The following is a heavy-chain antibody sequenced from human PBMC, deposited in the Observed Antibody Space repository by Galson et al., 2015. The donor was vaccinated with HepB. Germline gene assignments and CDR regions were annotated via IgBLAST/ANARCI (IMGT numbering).Heavy chain of an antibody. CDR3: AREGSYVVVN. J-gene: IGHJ4*02. CDR1: GFSIGDHW. Sequence: SLRLSCAASGFSIGDHWMSWVRQAPGKGLEWVASIKQDGSEKYYADFVKGRFTIARDNAKSSLYLQMNSLSVEDTALYYCAREGSYVVVNWGQGVLVTVSS. V-gene: IGHV3-7*03. CDR2: IKQDGSEK. D-gene: IGHD3-16*01.